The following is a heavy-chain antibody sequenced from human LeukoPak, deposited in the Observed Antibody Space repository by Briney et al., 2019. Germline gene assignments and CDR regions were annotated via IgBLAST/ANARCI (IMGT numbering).Heavy chain of an antibody. D-gene: IGHD1-1*01. Sequence: GGSLRLSCAASGFTVSDNYLTWVRQAPGKGLEWVSSIYSDGTTNYADSVKGRFTISRDNSKNTVYLQMNTLRGEDTAVYYCAKIDNWNQAYWGQGTLVTVSS. V-gene: IGHV3-66*02. J-gene: IGHJ4*02. CDR1: GFTVSDNY. CDR3: AKIDNWNQAY. CDR2: IYSDGTT.